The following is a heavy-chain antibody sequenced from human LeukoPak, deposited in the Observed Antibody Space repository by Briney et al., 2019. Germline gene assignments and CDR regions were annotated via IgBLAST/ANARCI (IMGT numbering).Heavy chain of an antibody. V-gene: IGHV1-69*13. CDR1: GGTFSSYA. CDR2: IIPIFGTA. D-gene: IGHD2-21*01. Sequence: SVRVSCKASGGTFSSYAISWVRQAPGQGLEWMGGIIPIFGTANYAQKFQGRVTITADESTSTAYMELSSLRSEDTAVYYCARDPIAYCGGDCPWGQGTLVTVSS. J-gene: IGHJ5*02. CDR3: ARDPIAYCGGDCP.